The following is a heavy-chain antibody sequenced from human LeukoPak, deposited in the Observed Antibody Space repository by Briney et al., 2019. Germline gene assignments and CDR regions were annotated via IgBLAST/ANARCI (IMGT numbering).Heavy chain of an antibody. CDR3: ERVPSSSSYFDY. D-gene: IGHD6-6*01. V-gene: IGHV1-2*02. J-gene: IGHJ4*02. Sequence: ASVKVSCKASGYTFTGYYMHWVRQAPGQGLEWMGWINPNSGGTNYAQKFQGRVTMTRDTSISTAYMELSRLRSDDTAVYYCERVPSSSSYFDYWGQGTLVTVSS. CDR2: INPNSGGT. CDR1: GYTFTGYY.